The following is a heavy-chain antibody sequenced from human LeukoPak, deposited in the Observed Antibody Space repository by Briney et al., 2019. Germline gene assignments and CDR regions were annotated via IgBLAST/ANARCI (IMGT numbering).Heavy chain of an antibody. Sequence: PAETLSLTCTVSGGSISTSSYYWGWIRQPPGKGLEWIGGIYYTGSTYCNPSLNSRVTVSVDTSKNQFSLKLSSVTAADTAVYYCASRTRFGELRFDYWGQGTLVTVSS. CDR3: ASRTRFGELRFDY. V-gene: IGHV4-39*01. CDR1: GGSISTSSYY. J-gene: IGHJ4*02. D-gene: IGHD3-10*01. CDR2: IYYTGST.